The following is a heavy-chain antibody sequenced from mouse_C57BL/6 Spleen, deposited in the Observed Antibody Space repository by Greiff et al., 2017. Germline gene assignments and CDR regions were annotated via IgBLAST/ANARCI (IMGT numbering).Heavy chain of an antibody. J-gene: IGHJ1*03. CDR1: GYTFTSYW. V-gene: IGHV1-69*01. Sequence: QVQLKQPGAELVMPGASVKLSCKASGYTFTSYWMHWVKQRPGQGLEWIGEIDPSDSYTNYNQKFKGKSTLTVDKSSSTAYMQLSSLTSEDSAVYYWARNNYYGSGFDFEGLGTGTTGAGSS. CDR3: ARNNYYGSGFDFEG. D-gene: IGHD1-1*01. CDR2: IDPSDSYT.